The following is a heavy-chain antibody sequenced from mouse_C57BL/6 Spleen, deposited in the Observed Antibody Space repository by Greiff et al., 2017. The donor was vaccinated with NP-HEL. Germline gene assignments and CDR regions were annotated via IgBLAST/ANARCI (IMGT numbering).Heavy chain of an antibody. J-gene: IGHJ4*01. D-gene: IGHD2-5*01. CDR3: ASYSNYQYYYAMDY. Sequence: EVQVVESGPGLVKPSQSLSLTCSVTGYSITSGYYWNWIRQFPGNKLEWMGYISYDGSNNYNPSLKNRISITRDTSKNQFFLKLNSVTTEDTATYYCASYSNYQYYYAMDYWGQGTSVTVSS. V-gene: IGHV3-6*01. CDR1: GYSITSGYY. CDR2: ISYDGSN.